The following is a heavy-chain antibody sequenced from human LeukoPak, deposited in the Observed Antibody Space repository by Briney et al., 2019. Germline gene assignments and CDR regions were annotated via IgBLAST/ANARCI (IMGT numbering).Heavy chain of an antibody. CDR3: ARPVSYLSRPAWFGDYGMDV. CDR1: GGSISSGGYY. CDR2: IYYSGGN. J-gene: IGHJ6*02. D-gene: IGHD3-10*01. V-gene: IGHV4-31*03. Sequence: SETLSLTCTVSGGSISSGGYYWSWLRQHPGQGLEWIGYIYYSGGNYYNPSLKSRVTLSVDTSKNQFSLKLRSVTAADTAVYCWARPVSYLSRPAWFGDYGMDVWGQGTTVTVSS.